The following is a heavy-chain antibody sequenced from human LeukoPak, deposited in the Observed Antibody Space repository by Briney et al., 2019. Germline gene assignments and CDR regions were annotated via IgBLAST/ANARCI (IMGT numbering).Heavy chain of an antibody. D-gene: IGHD1-26*01. CDR3: AKSGGYGLIDY. CDR2: IYSSGST. CDR1: GGSFSGYY. J-gene: IGHJ4*02. Sequence: SETLSLTCAVYGGSFSGYYWGWIRQPPGKGLEWIGSIYSSGSTYYNVSLQSRVTISIETSKNQISLRLNSVTAADTAMYYCAKSGGYGLIDYWGQGTLVTVSS. V-gene: IGHV4-34*01.